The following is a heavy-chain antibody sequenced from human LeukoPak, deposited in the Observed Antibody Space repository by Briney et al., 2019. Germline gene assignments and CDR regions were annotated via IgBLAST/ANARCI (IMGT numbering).Heavy chain of an antibody. CDR1: GFIFSSYW. V-gene: IGHV3-74*01. CDR2: ITSDGSST. J-gene: IGHJ4*01. D-gene: IGHD6-19*01. Sequence: GGPLRLSCAAAGFIFSSYWMHWLRQAPGKGLVWVSRITSDGSSTNCADSVEGRFTISRDYAENTLYLQMNSLRAEDTAVYHCARVRGSGRWYRPYSFYYRGDGTLVTVSS. CDR3: ARVRGSGRWYRPYSFYY.